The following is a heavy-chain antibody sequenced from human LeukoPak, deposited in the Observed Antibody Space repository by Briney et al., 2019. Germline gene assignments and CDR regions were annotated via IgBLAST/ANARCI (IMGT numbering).Heavy chain of an antibody. D-gene: IGHD4-17*01. J-gene: IGHJ4*02. CDR2: ISSSSSYI. V-gene: IGHV3-21*01. CDR3: ARDRGTDYGDFFFDY. Sequence: GRSLRLSCATSGFTFSSYSMNWVRQAPGKGLEWVSSISSSSSYIYYADSVKGRFTISRDNAENSLYLQMNSLRAEDTAVYYCARDRGTDYGDFFFDYWGQGTLVTVSS. CDR1: GFTFSSYS.